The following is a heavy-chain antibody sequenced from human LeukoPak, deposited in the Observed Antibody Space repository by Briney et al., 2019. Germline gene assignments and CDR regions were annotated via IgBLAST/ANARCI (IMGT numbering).Heavy chain of an antibody. D-gene: IGHD3-10*01. CDR1: GYTFTGYY. Sequence: ASVKVSCKASGYTFTGYYIHWVRQAPGQGLEWMGWINPNSGGTNYAQKFQGRVTMTRDTSISTAYMELSRLRSDDTAVYYCARDTPHGVENTYYYGSGSYYNVIDYWGQGTLVTVSS. CDR3: ARDTPHGVENTYYYGSGSYYNVIDY. J-gene: IGHJ4*02. V-gene: IGHV1-2*02. CDR2: INPNSGGT.